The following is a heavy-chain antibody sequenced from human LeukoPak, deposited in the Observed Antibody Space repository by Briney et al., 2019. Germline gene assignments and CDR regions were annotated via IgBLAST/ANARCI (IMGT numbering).Heavy chain of an antibody. J-gene: IGHJ4*02. D-gene: IGHD3-22*01. Sequence: GGSPRLSCAASGFTFSIYAMSWVRQAPGKGLQWVSSITSRGESTWYVDSVEGRFTITRDNSENTLYLQMHSLRAEDTAVYYCARDRPNYYGSDGHYYRRDGDYWGRGTLVSVSS. V-gene: IGHV3-23*01. CDR3: ARDRPNYYGSDGHYYRRDGDY. CDR1: GFTFSIYA. CDR2: ITSRGEST.